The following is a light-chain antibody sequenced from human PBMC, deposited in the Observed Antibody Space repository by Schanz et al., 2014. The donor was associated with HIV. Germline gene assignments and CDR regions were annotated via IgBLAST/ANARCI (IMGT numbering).Light chain of an antibody. CDR1: SNDVGGYNF. J-gene: IGLJ3*02. Sequence: QSALTQPASVSGSPGQSITISCTGTSNDVGGYNFVSWYQQHPGKAPKLMIYDVSNRPSGVSNRFSGSKSGNTASLTISGLQTEDEADYYCISYTTSSTLVFGGGTKVTVL. CDR2: DVS. V-gene: IGLV2-14*03. CDR3: ISYTTSSTLV.